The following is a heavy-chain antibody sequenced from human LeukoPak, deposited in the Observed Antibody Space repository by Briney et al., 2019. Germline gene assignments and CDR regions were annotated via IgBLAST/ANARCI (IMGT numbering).Heavy chain of an antibody. CDR3: ARVGGGVVRGVIIGPFGY. D-gene: IGHD3-10*01. J-gene: IGHJ4*02. CDR1: GYTFTDYY. Sequence: ASVKVSCKASGYTFTDYYMHWVRQAPGQGLEWMGWINPNSGGTNYAQKFQGRVTMTRDTSISTAYMELSRLRSDDTAVYYCARVGGGVVRGVIIGPFGYWGQGTLVTVSS. V-gene: IGHV1-2*02. CDR2: INPNSGGT.